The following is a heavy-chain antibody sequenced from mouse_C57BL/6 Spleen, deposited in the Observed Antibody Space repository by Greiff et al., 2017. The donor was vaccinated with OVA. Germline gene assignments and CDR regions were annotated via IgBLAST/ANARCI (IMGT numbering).Heavy chain of an antibody. CDR3: ARPTTVVEDYAMDY. J-gene: IGHJ4*01. CDR1: GFTFSDYG. D-gene: IGHD1-1*01. Sequence: EVMLVESGGGLVKPGGSLKLSCAASGFTFSDYGMHWVRQAPEKGLEWVAYISSGSSTIYYADTVKGRFTISRDNAKNTLFLQMTSLRSEDKAMYYCARPTTVVEDYAMDYWGQGTSVTVSS. CDR2: ISSGSSTI. V-gene: IGHV5-17*01.